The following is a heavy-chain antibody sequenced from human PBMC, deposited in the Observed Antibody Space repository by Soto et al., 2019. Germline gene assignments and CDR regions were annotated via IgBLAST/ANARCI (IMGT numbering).Heavy chain of an antibody. CDR1: GFTFSSYW. D-gene: IGHD3-22*01. J-gene: IGHJ6*02. V-gene: IGHV3-7*01. Sequence: GGSLRLSCAASGFTFSSYWMSWVRQAPGKGLEWVANIKQDGSEKYYVDSVKGRFTISRDNAKNSLYLQMNSLRAEDTAVYYCARDKPIEYYYSSGYYSKLYYYYGMDVWGQGTTVTVSS. CDR2: IKQDGSEK. CDR3: ARDKPIEYYYSSGYYSKLYYYYGMDV.